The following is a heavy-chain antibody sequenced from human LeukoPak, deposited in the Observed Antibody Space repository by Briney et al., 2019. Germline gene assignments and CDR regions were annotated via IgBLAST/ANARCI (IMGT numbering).Heavy chain of an antibody. Sequence: GGSLRPSFSVSGFTLRSFGMNWVRPAPGKGLEWVSSLSSSGNYIYYADSVKGRFTISRDNAKNSLYLQMNSLRAEDTAVYYCASSIVVVTARYNWFDPWGQGTLVTVSS. CDR1: GFTLRSFG. V-gene: IGHV3-21*01. D-gene: IGHD2-21*02. CDR2: LSSSGNYI. CDR3: ASSIVVVTARYNWFDP. J-gene: IGHJ5*02.